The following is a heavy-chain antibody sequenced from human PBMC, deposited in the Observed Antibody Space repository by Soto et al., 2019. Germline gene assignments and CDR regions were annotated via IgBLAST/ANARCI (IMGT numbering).Heavy chain of an antibody. CDR3: ARDLGPEASTADDYYFYDLDV. CDR2: IDPSGGST. D-gene: IGHD2-2*01. Sequence: ASVKVSCKASGYPFTRYYVHWVRQAPGHGLEWMGIIDPSGGSTNYAQNFQDRVTMTRDTSTSTVYMELYSLRPDDTAVYYCARDLGPEASTADDYYFYDLDVRGQGTSVTVSS. J-gene: IGHJ6*03. CDR1: GYPFTRYY. V-gene: IGHV1-46*01.